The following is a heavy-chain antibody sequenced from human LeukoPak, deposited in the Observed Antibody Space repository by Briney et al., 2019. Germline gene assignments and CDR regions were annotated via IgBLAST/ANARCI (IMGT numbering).Heavy chain of an antibody. J-gene: IGHJ4*02. V-gene: IGHV4-39*01. Sequence: SETLSLTCSVSGGSISSGTYYWGWIRQPPGKGLEWIGSIYYSGRTYYNPSLTSRGTISVDTSKNQFSMKVNSVTAADTAVYYCARHDYSSSWEFDYWRQGTLVTVSS. CDR1: GGSISSGTYY. D-gene: IGHD6-13*01. CDR2: IYYSGRT. CDR3: ARHDYSSSWEFDY.